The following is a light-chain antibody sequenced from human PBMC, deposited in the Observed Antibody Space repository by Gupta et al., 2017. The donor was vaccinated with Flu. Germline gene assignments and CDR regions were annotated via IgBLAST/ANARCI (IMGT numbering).Light chain of an antibody. V-gene: IGLV3-1*01. Sequence: YELTQPPSVSVSPGQTASITCSGHKLGEKYACWYQQKPGQSPVMVIYQDSMRPSGIPERFSGSNSRNTATLTISGTQTVDEADYFCQSWDSSTVVFGGGTKLTVL. CDR3: QSWDSSTVV. CDR2: QDS. J-gene: IGLJ3*02. CDR1: KLGEKY.